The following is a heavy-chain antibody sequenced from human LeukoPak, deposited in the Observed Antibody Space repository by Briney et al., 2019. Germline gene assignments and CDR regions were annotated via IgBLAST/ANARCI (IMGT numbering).Heavy chain of an antibody. V-gene: IGHV1-3*01. CDR1: GYTFTSYA. Sequence: ASVKVSCKASGYTFTSYATHWVRQAPGQRLEWMGWINAGNGKTKYSQKFQGRVTITRDTSASTAYMELSTLRSEDTAVYYCARDPDSSGYSFDYWGQGTLVTVSS. CDR3: ARDPDSSGYSFDY. D-gene: IGHD3-22*01. CDR2: INAGNGKT. J-gene: IGHJ4*02.